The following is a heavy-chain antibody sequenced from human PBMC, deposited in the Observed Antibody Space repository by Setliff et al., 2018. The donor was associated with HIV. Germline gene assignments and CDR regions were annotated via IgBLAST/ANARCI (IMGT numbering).Heavy chain of an antibody. Sequence: GGSLRLSCASSGFTFSSNAMTWVRQAPGKGLECVAVISGSGGDTYYADSVKGRFVISREKSKSTLYLQMNSLRAEDTAVYYCAKKTAAYTSGSWLHYWGQGTLVTVSS. V-gene: IGHV3-23*01. J-gene: IGHJ4*02. CDR1: GFTFSSNA. CDR2: ISGSGGDT. CDR3: AKKTAAYTSGSWLHY. D-gene: IGHD3-10*01.